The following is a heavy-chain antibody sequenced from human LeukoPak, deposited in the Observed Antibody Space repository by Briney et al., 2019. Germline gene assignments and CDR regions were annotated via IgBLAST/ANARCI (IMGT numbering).Heavy chain of an antibody. CDR2: FDPEDGET. D-gene: IGHD3-22*01. J-gene: IGHJ4*02. CDR3: ARDPTYYYDSSGYYPVGGFDY. CDR1: GYTLTELS. V-gene: IGHV1-24*01. Sequence: ASVKVSCKVSGYTLTELSMHWVRQAPGKGLEWMGGFDPEDGETIYAQKFQGRVTMTEDTSTDTAYMELSSLRSEDTAVYYCARDPTYYYDSSGYYPVGGFDYWGQGTLVTVSS.